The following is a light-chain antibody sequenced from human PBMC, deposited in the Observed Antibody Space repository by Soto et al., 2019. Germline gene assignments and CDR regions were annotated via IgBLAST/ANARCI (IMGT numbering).Light chain of an antibody. J-gene: IGLJ2*01. CDR1: SSNIGNNY. V-gene: IGLV1-51*02. Sequence: QSVLTQATSVSAAPGQRVTISCSGSSSNIGNNYVSWYQHLPGTAPKLLIYENNKRPSGIPDRFSGSKSGTSATLGITGLQTGDEADYYCGTWGSCLSAVVFGGGTKLTVL. CDR2: ENN. CDR3: GTWGSCLSAVV.